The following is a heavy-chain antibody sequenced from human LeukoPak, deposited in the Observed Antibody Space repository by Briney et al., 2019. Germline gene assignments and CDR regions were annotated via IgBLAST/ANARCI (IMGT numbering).Heavy chain of an antibody. D-gene: IGHD6-19*01. CDR3: AKDRAVAGTNYFDY. J-gene: IGHJ4*02. CDR2: ISGSGGST. V-gene: IGHV3-23*01. Sequence: PGGSLRLSCAASGFPFSSYAMSWVRQAPGKGLEWVSGISGSGGSTYYADSVKGRFTISRDNSKNTLYLQMNSLRAEDTAVYYCAKDRAVAGTNYFDYWGQGTLVTVSS. CDR1: GFPFSSYA.